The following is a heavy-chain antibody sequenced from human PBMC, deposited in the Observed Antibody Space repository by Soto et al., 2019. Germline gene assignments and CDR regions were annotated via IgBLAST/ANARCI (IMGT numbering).Heavy chain of an antibody. D-gene: IGHD1-1*01. V-gene: IGHV1-18*01. J-gene: IGHJ5*01. CDR3: SKNGTTWFAS. Sequence: QVQLVQSGPELKKPGASVKVSCKTSGYSFHNSGISWVRQAPGQGLEWMGWISVFNGYAHSAQKFQGRVIMTADTFTSTAYMELRGLRSDDTAMYYCSKNGTTWFASWGQGTPVNVSS. CDR2: ISVFNGYA. CDR1: GYSFHNSG.